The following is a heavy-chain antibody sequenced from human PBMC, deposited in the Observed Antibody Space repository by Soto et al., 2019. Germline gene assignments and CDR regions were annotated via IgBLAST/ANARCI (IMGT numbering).Heavy chain of an antibody. V-gene: IGHV4-59*01. CDR1: GGSINTYY. Sequence: KSSETLSLTCTVSGGSINTYYWSWIRQPPGKGLEWIGYVDYSGNSDSSPSLKSRVTISIDTSKKQVSLKLNSVTAADTAVYYCERNWLSVDGRFPFDYWGQGIPVTVSS. D-gene: IGHD6-19*01. CDR3: ERNWLSVDGRFPFDY. CDR2: VDYSGNS. J-gene: IGHJ4*02.